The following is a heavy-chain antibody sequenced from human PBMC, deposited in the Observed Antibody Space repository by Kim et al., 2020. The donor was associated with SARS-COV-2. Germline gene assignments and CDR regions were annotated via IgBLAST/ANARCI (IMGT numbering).Heavy chain of an antibody. V-gene: IGHV4-31*03. CDR1: GGSISSGGYY. CDR3: ARAGYPDGFDY. Sequence: SETLSLTCTVSGGSISSGGYYWSWIRQHPGKGLEWIGYIYYSGNTYYNPSLKSRVTISVDTSKNQFSLKLSSVTAADTAVYYCARAGYPDGFDYWGQGTLVTVSS. J-gene: IGHJ4*02. D-gene: IGHD6-25*01. CDR2: IYYSGNT.